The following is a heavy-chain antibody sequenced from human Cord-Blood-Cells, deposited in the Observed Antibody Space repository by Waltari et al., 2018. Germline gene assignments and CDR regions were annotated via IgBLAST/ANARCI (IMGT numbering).Heavy chain of an antibody. CDR1: GGTISSSNW. V-gene: IGHV4-4*02. Sequence: QVQLQESGPGLVNPSGTLSLTCAVPGGTISSSNWWSWVRPPPGKGLEWIGEIYHSGSTNYNPSLKSRVTISVDKSKNQFSLKLSSVTAADTAVYYCARDLPFLEGYYGMDVWGQGTTVTVSS. CDR2: IYHSGST. CDR3: ARDLPFLEGYYGMDV. J-gene: IGHJ6*02. D-gene: IGHD3-3*01.